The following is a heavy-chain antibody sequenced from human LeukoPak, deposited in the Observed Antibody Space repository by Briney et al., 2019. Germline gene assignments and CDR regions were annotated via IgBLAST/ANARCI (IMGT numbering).Heavy chain of an antibody. J-gene: IGHJ3*02. CDR1: GFTFSSHW. V-gene: IGHV3-7*01. CDR2: KNQDGSEK. D-gene: IGHD2-2*01. CDR3: ARDSEYSSSFAFDI. Sequence: GGSLRLSCAASGFTFSSHWMSWVRQAPGKGLEWVANKNQDGSEKYYVDSVKGRFTISRDNAKNSLYLQMNSLRAEDTAVYYCARDSEYSSSFAFDIWGQGTMVTVSS.